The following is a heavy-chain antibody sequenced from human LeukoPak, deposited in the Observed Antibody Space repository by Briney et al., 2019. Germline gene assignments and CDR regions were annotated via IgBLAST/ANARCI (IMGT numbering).Heavy chain of an antibody. CDR2: IRYDGSNK. CDR3: AKGVSYYYDSSGPSEPEYFQH. V-gene: IGHV3-30*02. CDR1: GFTFISYG. D-gene: IGHD3-22*01. Sequence: GGSLRLSCAASGFTFISYGMHWVRLAPGKGLEWVTFIRYDGSNKYYADSVKGRFIISRDNSKNTLYLQMNSLRAEDTAVYYCAKGVSYYYDSSGPSEPEYFQHWGQGTLVTVSS. J-gene: IGHJ1*01.